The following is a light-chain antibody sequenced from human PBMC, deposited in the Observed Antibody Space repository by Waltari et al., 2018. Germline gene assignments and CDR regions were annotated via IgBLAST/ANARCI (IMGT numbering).Light chain of an antibody. V-gene: IGLV2-14*03. CDR2: DVN. CDR1: TNDPGGYNY. CDR3: CSFTRSSTWV. Sequence: HSALTQPPSVSGSPGQSIIMSCTGSTNDPGGYNYVSCYQQHPGKAPTLTIYDVNSRPSGVSSRFSGSQSGNPASLIISGLQAEDEADYYCCSFTRSSTWVFGGGTKVIVL. J-gene: IGLJ3*02.